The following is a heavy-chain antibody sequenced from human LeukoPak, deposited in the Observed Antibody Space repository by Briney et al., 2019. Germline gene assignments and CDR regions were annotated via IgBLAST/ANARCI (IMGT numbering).Heavy chain of an antibody. Sequence: GGSLRLSCAASGFTFAVNPRHGVRQAPGRGRGGASVIIGNSGSIGYADSVKGRFTVSRDNAKNYLYLQMNSLRAEDTALYYCAKDNYYYDSSGYYYYFDYWGQGTLVTVSS. J-gene: IGHJ4*02. CDR1: GFTFAVNP. V-gene: IGHV3-9*01. CDR3: AKDNYYYDSSGYYYYFDY. D-gene: IGHD3-22*01. CDR2: IIGNSGSI.